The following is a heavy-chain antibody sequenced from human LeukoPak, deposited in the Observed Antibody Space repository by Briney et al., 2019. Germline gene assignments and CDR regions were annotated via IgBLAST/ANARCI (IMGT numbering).Heavy chain of an antibody. CDR1: GFTFSSYS. V-gene: IGHV3-21*01. CDR3: ARVPRIQLWQNYYYMDV. D-gene: IGHD5-18*01. Sequence: GGSLRLSCAASGFTFSSYSMNWVRQAPGKGLEWVSSISSSSSYIYYADSVKGRFTISRDNAKSSLYLQMNSLRAEDTAVYYCARVPRIQLWQNYYYMDVWGKGTTVTVSS. J-gene: IGHJ6*03. CDR2: ISSSSSYI.